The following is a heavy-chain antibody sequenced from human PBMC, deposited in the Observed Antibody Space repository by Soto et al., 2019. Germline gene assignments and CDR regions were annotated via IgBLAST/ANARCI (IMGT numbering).Heavy chain of an antibody. Sequence: ALVKVSCKASGYTFTSYGIHWVRQAPGQRLEWMGWINAANGDTKYSPKFQGRVTITRDTSASTAYMELSSLRSEDTAVYYCVRRHVSATGIDWFDPWGQGTLVTVSS. V-gene: IGHV1-3*01. D-gene: IGHD6-13*01. CDR2: INAANGDT. J-gene: IGHJ5*02. CDR1: GYTFTSYG. CDR3: VRRHVSATGIDWFDP.